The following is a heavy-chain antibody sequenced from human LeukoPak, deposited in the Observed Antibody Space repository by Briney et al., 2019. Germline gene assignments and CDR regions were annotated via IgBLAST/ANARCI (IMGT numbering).Heavy chain of an antibody. CDR2: ISSSSSYI. CDR3: AREFTGYGNTDY. D-gene: IGHD5-12*01. CDR1: GFTFSSYS. V-gene: IGHV3-21*04. J-gene: IGHJ4*02. Sequence: GGSLRLSCAASGFTFSSYSMNWVRQAPGKGLEWVSSISSSSSYIYYADSVRGRFTISTDTAKNTLYLQMNSLRADDTAVYYCAREFTGYGNTDYWGQGTLVTVSS.